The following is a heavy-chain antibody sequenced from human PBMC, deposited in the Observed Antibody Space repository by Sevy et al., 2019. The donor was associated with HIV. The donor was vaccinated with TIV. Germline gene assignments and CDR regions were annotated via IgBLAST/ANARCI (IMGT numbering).Heavy chain of an antibody. CDR1: GYTFTGYY. CDR3: ARDRLARIFGDSYYYYYYGMDV. V-gene: IGHV1-2*02. CDR2: INPNSGGT. D-gene: IGHD3-3*01. Sequence: ASMKVSCKASGYTFTGYYMHWVRQAPGQGLEWMGWINPNSGGTNYAQKFQGRVTMTRDTSISTAYMELSRLRSDDTAVYYCARDRLARIFGDSYYYYYYGMDVWGQGTTVTVSS. J-gene: IGHJ6*02.